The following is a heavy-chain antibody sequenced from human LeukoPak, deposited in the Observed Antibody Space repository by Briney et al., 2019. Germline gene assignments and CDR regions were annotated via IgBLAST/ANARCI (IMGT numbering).Heavy chain of an antibody. D-gene: IGHD3-10*01. CDR3: AKRVQYGSGNFHFDY. J-gene: IGHJ4*02. Sequence: GGSLRLSCAASGFTFSSYEMNWVRQAPGKGQEWVSYISSSGSTIYYADSVKVRFTISRDNSKNTLYLQMNSLGPEDTAVYYCAKRVQYGSGNFHFDYWGQGTLVTVPS. CDR1: GFTFSSYE. V-gene: IGHV3-48*03. CDR2: ISSSGSTI.